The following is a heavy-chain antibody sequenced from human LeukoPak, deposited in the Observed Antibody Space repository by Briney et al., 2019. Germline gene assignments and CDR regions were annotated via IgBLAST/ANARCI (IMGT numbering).Heavy chain of an antibody. V-gene: IGHV4-59*01. Sequence: SETLSLTCTVSGGSISSYYWSWIRQPPGKGLEWIGYIYYSGSTNYNPSLKSRVTTSVDTSKNQFSLKLSSVTAADTAVYYCARFVLGAYYYGMDVWGQGTTVTVSS. CDR2: IYYSGST. D-gene: IGHD4/OR15-4a*01. CDR3: ARFVLGAYYYGMDV. CDR1: GGSISSYY. J-gene: IGHJ6*02.